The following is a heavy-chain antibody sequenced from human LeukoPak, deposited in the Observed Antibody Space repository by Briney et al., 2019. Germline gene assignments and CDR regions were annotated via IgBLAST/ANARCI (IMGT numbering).Heavy chain of an antibody. J-gene: IGHJ4*02. CDR3: ARDPPSSSGDNLDY. D-gene: IGHD3-22*01. V-gene: IGHV3-7*01. CDR1: GFTFRSYW. Sequence: GGPLRLSCAASGFTFRSYWMSWVRQAPGKGLEWVANVKQDGSEKYYVDSVKGRFTISRDNAKNSLYLQMNSLRAEDTAVYYCARDPPSSSGDNLDYWGQGTLVTVSS. CDR2: VKQDGSEK.